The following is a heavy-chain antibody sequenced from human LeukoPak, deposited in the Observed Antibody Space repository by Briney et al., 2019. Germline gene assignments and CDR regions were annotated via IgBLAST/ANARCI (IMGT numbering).Heavy chain of an antibody. J-gene: IGHJ4*02. V-gene: IGHV3-30*18. CDR3: AKGTSRLSSSPNDY. Sequence: GGSLRLSCAVSGFTFSSYGIHWVRQAPGKGLEWVTFTSYDGSDIYYADSVKGRFTISRDNSKNTLYLQINSLRAEDTAVYYCAKGTSRLSSSPNDYWGQGTLVTVSS. CDR1: GFTFSSYG. D-gene: IGHD2-21*01. CDR2: TSYDGSDI.